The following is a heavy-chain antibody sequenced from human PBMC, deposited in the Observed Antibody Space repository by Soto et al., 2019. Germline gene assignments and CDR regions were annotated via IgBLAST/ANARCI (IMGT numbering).Heavy chain of an antibody. CDR1: GFTFSSYA. J-gene: IGHJ4*02. CDR2: ISYDGSNK. CDR3: ASGLVVAAQGGGY. Sequence: QVQLVESGGGVVQPGRSLRLSCAASGFTFSSYAMHWVRQAPGKGLEWVAVISYDGSNKYYADSVKGRFTISRDNSKNTLYLQMNSLRAEDTAVYYCASGLVVAAQGGGYWGQGTLVTVSS. V-gene: IGHV3-30-3*01. D-gene: IGHD2-15*01.